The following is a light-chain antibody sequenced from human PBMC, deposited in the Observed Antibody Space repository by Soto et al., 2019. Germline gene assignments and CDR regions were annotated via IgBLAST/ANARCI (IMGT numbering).Light chain of an antibody. CDR1: QSLLHTNGYNY. V-gene: IGKV2-28*01. J-gene: IGKJ1*01. Sequence: EIVMTQSPLSLSVTPGEPAPISCRSSQSLLHTNGYNYLDWYLQKPGQSPQLLIYLGSNRSSGVPDRFSGSGSGTDLTLRISRVEAEDVGVYYCMQALQSPRTFGQGTKVEIK. CDR3: MQALQSPRT. CDR2: LGS.